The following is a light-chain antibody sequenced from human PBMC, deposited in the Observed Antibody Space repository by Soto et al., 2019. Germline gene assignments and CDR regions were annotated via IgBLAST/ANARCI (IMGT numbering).Light chain of an antibody. J-gene: IGKJ1*01. CDR3: QQYGSSPTT. V-gene: IGKV3-20*01. CDR1: QSVSSIY. CDR2: GAS. Sequence: EIVLTQSPGTLSLSPGERVTLSCRASQSVSSIYLAWYQQNPGQAPRLLIYGASSRATGIPDRFSGSGSGTDFTLTISRLEPEEFAVYYCQQYGSSPTTFGQGTKVEIK.